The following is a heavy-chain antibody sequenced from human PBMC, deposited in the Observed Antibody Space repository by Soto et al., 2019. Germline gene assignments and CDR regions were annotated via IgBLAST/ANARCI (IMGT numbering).Heavy chain of an antibody. CDR3: AKIYYDSSGYYPDPPAEYFQH. V-gene: IGHV3-33*08. D-gene: IGHD3-22*01. CDR2: IWYDGSNK. CDR1: GFTFSSYA. J-gene: IGHJ1*01. Sequence: GGSLRLSCAASGFTFSSYAMSWVRQAPGKGLEWVALIWYDGSNKYYADSVKGRFTISRDNSKNTLYLQMNSLRAEDTAVYYCAKIYYDSSGYYPDPPAEYFQHWGQGTLVTVSS.